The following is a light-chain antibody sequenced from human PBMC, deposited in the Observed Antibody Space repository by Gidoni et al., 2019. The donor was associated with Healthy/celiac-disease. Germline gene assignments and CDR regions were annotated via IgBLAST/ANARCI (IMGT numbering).Light chain of an antibody. CDR3: QQANSFPLT. CDR1: QGSSSW. V-gene: IGKV1-12*01. Sequence: DIQMTQSPSSVSASVGDRVTITCRASQGSSSWLAWYQQKPGKAPKLLIYAASSLQSGVPSRFSGSGSGTDFTLTISSLPPEDFATYYCQQANSFPLTFGGGTKVEIK. J-gene: IGKJ4*01. CDR2: AAS.